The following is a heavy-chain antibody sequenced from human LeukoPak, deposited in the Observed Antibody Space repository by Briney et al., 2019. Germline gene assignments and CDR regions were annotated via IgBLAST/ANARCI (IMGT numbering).Heavy chain of an antibody. V-gene: IGHV3-23*01. CDR1: GFTFSSYA. CDR3: AKDHRRYYDSRGYYWGYYYYCMDV. D-gene: IGHD3-22*01. CDR2: ISGSGGST. Sequence: GGSLRLSCAASGFTFSSYAMSWVRQAPGKGLEWVSAISGSGGSTYYADSVKGRFTISRDNSKNTLYLQMNSLRAEDTAVYYCAKDHRRYYDSRGYYWGYYYYCMDVWGQGTTVTVSS. J-gene: IGHJ6*02.